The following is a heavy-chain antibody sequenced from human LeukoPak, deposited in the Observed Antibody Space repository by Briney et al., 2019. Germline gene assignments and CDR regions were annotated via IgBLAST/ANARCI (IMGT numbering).Heavy chain of an antibody. D-gene: IGHD2-15*01. J-gene: IGHJ6*03. CDR3: ARVLRYCSGGNCYSGGLGYMDV. V-gene: IGHV3-30*02. CDR1: GFTFNNYG. CDR2: IRYNGNNQ. Sequence: GGSLRLSCAASGFTFNNYGMHWVRQAPGKGLEWVAFIRYNGNNQYYADSVKGRFTISRDNAKNSLFLQMNSLRAEDTAVYYCARVLRYCSGGNCYSGGLGYMDVWGKGTTVTVSS.